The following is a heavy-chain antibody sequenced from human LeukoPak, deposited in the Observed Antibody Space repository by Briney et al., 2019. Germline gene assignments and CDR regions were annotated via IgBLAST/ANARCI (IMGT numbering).Heavy chain of an antibody. D-gene: IGHD2-2*02. CDR3: ARRRGPYQLLYGAGFDY. CDR2: IYPGDSDT. J-gene: IGHJ4*02. V-gene: IGHV5-51*01. CDR1: GFTVSSNY. Sequence: PGGSLRLSCAASGFTVSSNYMSWVRQMPGKGLEWMGIIYPGDSDTRYSPSFQGQVTISADKSISTAYLQWSSLKASDTAMYYCARRRGPYQLLYGAGFDYWGQGTLVTVSS.